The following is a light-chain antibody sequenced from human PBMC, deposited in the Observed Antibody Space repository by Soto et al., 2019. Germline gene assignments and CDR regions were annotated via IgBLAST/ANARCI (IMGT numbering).Light chain of an antibody. J-gene: IGLJ1*01. V-gene: IGLV2-8*01. CDR1: SSDVGGYNY. Sequence: QSALTQPPSASGSPGQSVTISCTGTSSDVGGYNYVSWYQQHPGKAPKLMISEVSKRPSGVPDRFSGSKSGNTASLTVSGLQAEDEADYYCSSYAGSNNFVVFGTGTKLTVL. CDR3: SSYAGSNNFVV. CDR2: EVS.